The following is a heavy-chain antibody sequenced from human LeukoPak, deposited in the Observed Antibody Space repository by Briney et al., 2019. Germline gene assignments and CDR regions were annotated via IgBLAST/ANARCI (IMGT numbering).Heavy chain of an antibody. CDR3: ARGYYYGSGT. CDR2: IYYSGST. Sequence: SETLSLTCTVSGGSISSYYWSWIRQPPGKGPEWIGYIYYSGSTNYNPSLKSRVTISVDTSKNQFSLKLSSVTAADTAVYYCARGYYYGSGTWGQGTLVTVSS. V-gene: IGHV4-59*12. D-gene: IGHD3-10*01. J-gene: IGHJ5*02. CDR1: GGSISSYY.